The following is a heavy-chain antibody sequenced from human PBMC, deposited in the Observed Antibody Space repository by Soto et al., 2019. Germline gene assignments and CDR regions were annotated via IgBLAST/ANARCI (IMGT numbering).Heavy chain of an antibody. CDR1: GYTFTTYG. D-gene: IGHD3-16*01. J-gene: IGHJ4*02. V-gene: IGHV1-18*04. CDR2: ISAYNGDT. CDR3: ARVPSFYTLDS. Sequence: GASVKVSCKASGYTFTTYGVSWVRQAPGQGPEWMGWISAYNGDTKFSQRFQGRLTMTTDTSTSTAYMELRSLRSDDTAVYYCARVPSFYTLDSWGQGTLVTVYS.